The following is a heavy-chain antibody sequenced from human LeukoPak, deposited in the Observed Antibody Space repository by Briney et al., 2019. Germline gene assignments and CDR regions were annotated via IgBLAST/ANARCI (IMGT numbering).Heavy chain of an antibody. CDR3: SRPTSRSWYADTPPIGG. CDR2: IYPGDSDT. CDR1: AYSSTSYW. D-gene: IGHD6-13*01. V-gene: IGHV5-51*01. J-gene: IGHJ4*02. Sequence: GESLKISCKASAYSSTSYWIAWVRQMPGKGLEWMGIIYPGDSDTRYSPSFQGQVTISADRSISTAYLQWSSLKTSDTAMYYFSRPTSRSWYADTPPIGGWGQGTPVTVSS.